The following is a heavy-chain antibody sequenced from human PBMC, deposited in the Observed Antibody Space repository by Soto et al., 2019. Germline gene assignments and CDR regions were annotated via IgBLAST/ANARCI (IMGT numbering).Heavy chain of an antibody. J-gene: IGHJ4*02. V-gene: IGHV3-7*03. Sequence: EGQLVESGGDLVQPGGSLRLSCAASGFTFSTYWMTWVHQAPGKGLEWVATMAQDGSYKNYVDSVKGRFTISRDNARNSLYLQMDSLRADDTAVYYCARESWGSYDYWGQGTLVTVSS. CDR2: MAQDGSYK. CDR3: ARESWGSYDY. D-gene: IGHD7-27*01. CDR1: GFTFSTYW.